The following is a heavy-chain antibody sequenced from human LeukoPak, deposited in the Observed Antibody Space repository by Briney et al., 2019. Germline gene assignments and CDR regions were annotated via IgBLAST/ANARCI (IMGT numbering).Heavy chain of an antibody. V-gene: IGHV4-39*01. CDR3: ARSLSMAGLT. CDR1: GDSISNSKYY. D-gene: IGHD6-19*01. CDR2: IYKSGST. Sequence: SETLSLTCTVSGDSISNSKYYWGWIRQSPGKGLEWIGSIYKSGSTFYNPSLKSRVIISVDTSRNQFPLKLNSVSAADTAVYYCARSLSMAGLTWGQGTLVAVSS. J-gene: IGHJ5*02.